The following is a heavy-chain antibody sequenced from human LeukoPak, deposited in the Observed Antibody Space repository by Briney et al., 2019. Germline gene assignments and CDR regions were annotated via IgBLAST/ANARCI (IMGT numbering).Heavy chain of an antibody. V-gene: IGHV3-74*01. Sequence: GGSLRLSCATSGFTFSTSWMHWVRQAPGKGLVWVSRINTDGSTRDYADSVKGRFTISRDNAKSTLYLQMNSLRAEDTAIYYCVRDMGYYDKVWGQGTLVTVSS. CDR1: GFTFSTSW. D-gene: IGHD3-22*01. CDR2: INTDGSTR. CDR3: VRDMGYYDKV. J-gene: IGHJ4*02.